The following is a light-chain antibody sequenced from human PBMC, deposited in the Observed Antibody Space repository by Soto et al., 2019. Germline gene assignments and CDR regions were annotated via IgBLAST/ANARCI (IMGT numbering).Light chain of an antibody. CDR2: DAS. V-gene: IGKV1-5*01. Sequence: DIQMTQSPSTLSASVGDRVTITWRASESISSWLAWYQHKPGKAPKLLIYDASSLESGVPSRFSGSGSGTEFTLTISSLQPDDFATYYCQQYNSYSRTFGQGTKVDI. CDR1: ESISSW. J-gene: IGKJ1*01. CDR3: QQYNSYSRT.